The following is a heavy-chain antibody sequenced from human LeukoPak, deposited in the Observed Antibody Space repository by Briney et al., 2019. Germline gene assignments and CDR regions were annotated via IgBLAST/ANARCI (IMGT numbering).Heavy chain of an antibody. Sequence: ASVKVSCKASGYTFTSYGISWVRQAPGRGLEWMGWISAYNGNTNYAQKLQGRVTMTTDTSTSTAYMELRSLRSDDTAVYYCARDSRYFYDSSVPFDYWGQGTLVTVSS. V-gene: IGHV1-18*01. CDR2: ISAYNGNT. CDR3: ARDSRYFYDSSVPFDY. CDR1: GYTFTSYG. J-gene: IGHJ4*02. D-gene: IGHD3-22*01.